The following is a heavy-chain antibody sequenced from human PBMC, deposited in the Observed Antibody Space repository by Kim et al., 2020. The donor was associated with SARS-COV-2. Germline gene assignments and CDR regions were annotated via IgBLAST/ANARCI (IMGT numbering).Heavy chain of an antibody. D-gene: IGHD3-9*01. J-gene: IGHJ6*02. CDR1: GGSISSGGYY. Sequence: SETLSLTCTVSGGSISSGGYYWSWIRQHPGKGLEWIGYIYYSGSTYYNPSLKSRVTISVDTSKNQFSLKLSSVTAADTAVYYCARDRNDILTGFRYYYGMDVWGQGTTVTVSS. CDR3: ARDRNDILTGFRYYYGMDV. CDR2: IYYSGST. V-gene: IGHV4-31*03.